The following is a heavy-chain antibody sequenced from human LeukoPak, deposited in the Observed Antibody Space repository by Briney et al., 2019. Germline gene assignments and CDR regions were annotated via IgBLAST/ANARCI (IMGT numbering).Heavy chain of an antibody. D-gene: IGHD3-22*01. J-gene: IGHJ6*02. V-gene: IGHV3-74*01. CDR2: INSDGSST. Sequence: PGGSLRLSCAASGFTFSSYWMHWVRQAPGKGLVWVSRINSDGSSTSYADSVKGRFTISRDNAKNTLYLQMNSLRAEDTAVYYCASWYDSSGSRHPFYYYYGMDVWGQGTTVTVSS. CDR3: ASWYDSSGSRHPFYYYYGMDV. CDR1: GFTFSSYW.